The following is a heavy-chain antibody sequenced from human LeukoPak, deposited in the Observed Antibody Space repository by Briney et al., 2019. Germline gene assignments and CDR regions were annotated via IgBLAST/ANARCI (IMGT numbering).Heavy chain of an antibody. J-gene: IGHJ4*02. Sequence: PSETLSLTCTVSGGSIRNYYWSWIRQPPGKGLEWIGEINHSGSTNYNPSLKSRVTISVDTSKNQFSLKLSSVTAADTAVYYCASGASSAMIFQRGFDYWGQGTLVTVSS. CDR1: GGSIRNYY. D-gene: IGHD3-22*01. CDR2: INHSGST. CDR3: ASGASSAMIFQRGFDY. V-gene: IGHV4-34*01.